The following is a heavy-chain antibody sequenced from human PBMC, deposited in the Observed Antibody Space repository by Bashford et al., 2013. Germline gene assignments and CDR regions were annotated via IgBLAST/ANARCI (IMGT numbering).Heavy chain of an antibody. CDR3: ARDLDTAMVTYFDY. J-gene: IGHJ4*02. Sequence: VRQAPGKGAGWVSYISSSSSTIYYADSVKGRFTISRDNAKNSLYLQMNSLRDEDTAVYYCARDLDTAMVTYFDYWGQGTLVTVSS. V-gene: IGHV3-48*02. CDR2: ISSSSSTI. D-gene: IGHD5-18*01.